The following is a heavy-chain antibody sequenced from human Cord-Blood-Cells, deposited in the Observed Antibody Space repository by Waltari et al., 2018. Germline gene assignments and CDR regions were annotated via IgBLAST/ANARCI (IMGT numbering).Heavy chain of an antibody. CDR2: IIPIFGTA. CDR1: GGTFSSYA. CDR3: ARVLDIVATILDY. Sequence: QVQLVQSGAEVKKPGSSGKVSCKASGGTFSSYALSRVPQAPGQGLEGMGGIIPIFGTANYAQKFQGRVTITADESTSTAYMELSSLRSEDTAVYYCARVLDIVATILDYWGQGTLVTVSS. J-gene: IGHJ4*02. D-gene: IGHD5-12*01. V-gene: IGHV1-69*01.